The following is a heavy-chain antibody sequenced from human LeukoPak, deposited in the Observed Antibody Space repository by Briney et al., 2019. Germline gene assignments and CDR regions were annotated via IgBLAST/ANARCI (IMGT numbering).Heavy chain of an antibody. V-gene: IGHV3-9*01. CDR3: AKDAYDILTGFMDV. CDR2: ISWNSGSI. D-gene: IGHD3-9*01. CDR1: GFTFDDYA. Sequence: PGGSLRLSCAASGFTFDDYAMHWVRQAPGKGLEWVSGISWNSGSIGYADSVKGRFTISRDNAKNSLYLQMNSLRAEDTALYYCAKDAYDILTGFMDVWGKGTTVTISS. J-gene: IGHJ6*03.